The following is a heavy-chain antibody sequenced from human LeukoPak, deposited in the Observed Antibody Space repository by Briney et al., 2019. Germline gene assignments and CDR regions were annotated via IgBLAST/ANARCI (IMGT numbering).Heavy chain of an antibody. CDR2: INPNSGGT. CDR1: GYTFTGYY. J-gene: IGHJ4*02. CDR3: ARAGHYYDSSGYYPDY. V-gene: IGHV1-2*06. D-gene: IGHD3-22*01. Sequence: GASVKVSCKASGYTFTGYYMHWVRQAPGQGLEWMGRINPNSGGTNYAQKFQGRVTMTRDTSISTAYMELSRLRSDDTAVYYCARAGHYYDSSGYYPDYWGQGTLVTVSS.